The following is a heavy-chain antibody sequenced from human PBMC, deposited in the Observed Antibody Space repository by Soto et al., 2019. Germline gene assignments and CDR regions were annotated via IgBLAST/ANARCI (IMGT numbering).Heavy chain of an antibody. J-gene: IGHJ4*02. CDR1: GFTFSNAW. D-gene: IGHD2-15*01. V-gene: IGHV3-15*01. CDR3: TTGVGCSGGSCYRYFDY. CDR2: IKSKTDGGTT. Sequence: EVQLVESGGGLVKPGGALRLSCAASGFTFSNAWMSWVRQAPGKGLEWVGRIKSKTDGGTTDYAAPVKGRFTISRDDSKNTLYLQMNSLKTDDTAVYYCTTGVGCSGGSCYRYFDYWGQGTLVTVSS.